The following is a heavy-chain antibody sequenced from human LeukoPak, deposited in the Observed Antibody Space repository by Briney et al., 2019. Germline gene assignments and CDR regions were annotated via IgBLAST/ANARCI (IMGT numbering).Heavy chain of an antibody. CDR3: ARYSGSYSFDY. J-gene: IGHJ4*02. V-gene: IGHV3-48*04. D-gene: IGHD1-26*01. CDR2: ISYSASAT. CDR1: GFSFSSYS. Sequence: GGSLRLSCAASGFSFSSYSMNWVRQAPGKGLEWVSYISYSASATYYADSVKGRFTISRDNAKNSLYLQMNSLRAEDTVVYYCARYSGSYSFDYWGQGTLVTVSS.